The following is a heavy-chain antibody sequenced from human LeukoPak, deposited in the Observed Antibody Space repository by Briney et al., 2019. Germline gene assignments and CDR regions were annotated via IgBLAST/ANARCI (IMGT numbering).Heavy chain of an antibody. CDR1: GFTFSDYY. V-gene: IGHV3-23*01. Sequence: GGSLRLSCAASGFTFSDYYMSWIRQAPGKGLEWVSAISGSGGSTYYADSVKGRFTISRDNSKNTLYLQMNSLRAEDTAVYYCAKARGITMVRGARNWFDPWGQGTLVTVSS. D-gene: IGHD3-10*01. CDR3: AKARGITMVRGARNWFDP. CDR2: ISGSGGST. J-gene: IGHJ5*02.